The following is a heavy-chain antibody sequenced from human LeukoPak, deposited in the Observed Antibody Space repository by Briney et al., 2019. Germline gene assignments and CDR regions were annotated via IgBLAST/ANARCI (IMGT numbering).Heavy chain of an antibody. J-gene: IGHJ4*02. CDR1: GGSISSGSYY. CDR2: IYTSGST. CDR3: ASGPSKYYFDY. V-gene: IGHV4-61*02. Sequence: ASETLSLTCTVSGGSISSGSYYWSWIRQPAGKGLEWIGRIYTSGSTNYNPSLKSRVTISVDTSKNQFSLKLSSVTAADTAVYYCASGPSKYYFDYWGQGTLVTVSS.